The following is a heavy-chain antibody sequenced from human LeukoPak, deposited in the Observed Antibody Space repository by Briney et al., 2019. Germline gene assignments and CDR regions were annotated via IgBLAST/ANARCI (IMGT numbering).Heavy chain of an antibody. CDR1: GFTFSSYA. J-gene: IGHJ5*02. Sequence: GGSLRLSCAASGFTFSSYAMSWVRQAPGKGLEWVSAISGSADNTYYADSVKGRFTISRDNSKNTLYLQMNNLRAEDTAVYYCATSPTFDPWGQGTLVTVSS. V-gene: IGHV3-23*01. CDR2: ISGSADNT. CDR3: ATSPTFDP.